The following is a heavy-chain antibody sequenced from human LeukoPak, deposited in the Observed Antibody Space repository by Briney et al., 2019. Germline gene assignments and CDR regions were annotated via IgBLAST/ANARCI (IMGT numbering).Heavy chain of an antibody. D-gene: IGHD3-10*01. J-gene: IGHJ5*02. CDR2: IYYSGSA. Sequence: SETLSLTCTVSGGSITSSYWSWIRHPPGKGLERIGYIYYSGSANYNPSLKSRVPISVDTPKNQFSLKLSSVTAADTALYHCARDPTGNNWFDPWGQGTLVTVSS. V-gene: IGHV4-59*01. CDR1: GGSITSSY. CDR3: ARDPTGNNWFDP.